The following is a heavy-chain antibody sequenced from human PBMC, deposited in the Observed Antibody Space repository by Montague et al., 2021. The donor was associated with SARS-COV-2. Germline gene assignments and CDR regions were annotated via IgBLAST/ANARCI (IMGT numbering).Heavy chain of an antibody. CDR3: ASGADDYYYAMDV. CDR2: VYYSGST. V-gene: IGHV4-59*01. J-gene: IGHJ6*02. CDR1: SGSISTYY. D-gene: IGHD3-10*01. Sequence: TLSLTCTVSSGSISTYYWSWIRQPPGKGLEWMGYVYYSGSTNYNPSLKSRVTISVDTSKNQFSLKLRSVTAADTAVYYCASGADDYYYAMDVWGQGTTVTVSS.